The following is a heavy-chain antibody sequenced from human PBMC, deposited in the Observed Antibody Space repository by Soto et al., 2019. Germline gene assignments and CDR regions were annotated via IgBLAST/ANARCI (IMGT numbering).Heavy chain of an antibody. D-gene: IGHD2-21*02. Sequence: EVQLVESGGGLVQPGRSLRLSCAASGFNFNDYGMHWVRQVPGKGLEWVSGISWTGGPIGYSDSVKGRFTISRDNAKNSLYLQMNRLRAEDTALYYCTKEIRRNGDYGPHYFDYWGQGTLVTVSS. V-gene: IGHV3-9*01. CDR1: GFNFNDYG. CDR3: TKEIRRNGDYGPHYFDY. CDR2: ISWTGGPI. J-gene: IGHJ4*02.